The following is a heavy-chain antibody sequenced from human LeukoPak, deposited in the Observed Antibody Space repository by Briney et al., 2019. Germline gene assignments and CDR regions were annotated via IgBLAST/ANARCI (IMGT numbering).Heavy chain of an antibody. Sequence: PGGSLRLSCAASGFTVSSNYMSWVRHAPGKGLEWVSVIYSGGSTYYADSVKGRFTISRDNSKNTLYLQMNSLRAEDTAVYHCARDEPSRGVPFDIWGQGTMVTVSS. J-gene: IGHJ3*02. D-gene: IGHD1-14*01. CDR1: GFTVSSNY. CDR2: IYSGGST. CDR3: ARDEPSRGVPFDI. V-gene: IGHV3-53*01.